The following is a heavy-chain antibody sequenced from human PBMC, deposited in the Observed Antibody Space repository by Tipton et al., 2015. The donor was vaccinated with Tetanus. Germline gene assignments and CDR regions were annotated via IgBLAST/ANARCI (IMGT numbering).Heavy chain of an antibody. CDR3: ARHPPPYYYGSGSYLDY. Sequence: TLSLTCTVSGASIISSNYFWGWIRQPPGKGLEWIGHIFYSGSTHYNPSLESRVAMSVDTSKNQFSLRLSSVTAADTAVYFCARHPPPYYYGSGSYLDYWGQGTPVTVSS. V-gene: IGHV4-39*01. CDR1: GASIISSNYF. D-gene: IGHD3-10*01. CDR2: IFYSGST. J-gene: IGHJ4*02.